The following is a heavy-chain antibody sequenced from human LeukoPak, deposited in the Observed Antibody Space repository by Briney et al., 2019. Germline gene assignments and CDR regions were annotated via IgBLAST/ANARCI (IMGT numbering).Heavy chain of an antibody. Sequence: RTGGSLRLSCAASGFTFSSYAMSWVRQAPGKGLERVSAISGSGGSTYYADSVKGRFTISRDNSKNTLYLQMNSLRAEDTAVYYCAKDIVVVVAAGDYWGQGTLVTVSS. D-gene: IGHD2-15*01. CDR3: AKDIVVVVAAGDY. CDR2: ISGSGGST. J-gene: IGHJ4*02. CDR1: GFTFSSYA. V-gene: IGHV3-23*01.